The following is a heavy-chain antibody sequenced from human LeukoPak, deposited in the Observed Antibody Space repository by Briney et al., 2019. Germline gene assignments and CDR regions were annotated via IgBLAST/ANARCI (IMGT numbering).Heavy chain of an antibody. D-gene: IGHD4-23*01. CDR1: GYTFSGDY. J-gene: IGHJ4*02. Sequence: SVKVSCKASGYTFSGDYMHWVRQAPGQGLEWMGGIIPIFGTANYAQKFQGRVTITTDESTSTAYMELSSLRSEDTAVYYCARDAVNGGQEPLVTVSS. CDR3: ARDAVN. V-gene: IGHV1-69*05. CDR2: IIPIFGTA.